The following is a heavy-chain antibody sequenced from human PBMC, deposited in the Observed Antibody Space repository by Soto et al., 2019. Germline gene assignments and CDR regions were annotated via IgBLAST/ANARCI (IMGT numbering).Heavy chain of an antibody. CDR3: GKEATERVANHFDY. J-gene: IGHJ4*01. D-gene: IGHD1-1*01. CDR2: VSHDGTTQ. V-gene: IGHV3-30*18. Sequence: QVQLVESGGGVVQPGKSLRLSCIASGFTFSNYGMQWVRQAPGKGLGWVAVVSHDGTTQFYADSVQGRFAISRNNSQNTLFLQMNRLRPKETAVYYCGKEATERVANHFDYWGQGTLVAVSS. CDR1: GFTFSNYG.